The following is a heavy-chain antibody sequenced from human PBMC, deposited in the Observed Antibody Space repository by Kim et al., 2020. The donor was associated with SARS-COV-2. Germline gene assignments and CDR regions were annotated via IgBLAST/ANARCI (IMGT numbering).Heavy chain of an antibody. V-gene: IGHV5-51*01. D-gene: IGHD3-22*01. CDR3: ARALPYDSSGYPYLDY. CDR2: IYPGDSDT. CDR1: GYSFTSYW. Sequence: GESLKISCKGSGYSFTSYWIGWVRQMPGKGLEWMGIIYPGDSDTRYSPSFQGQVTISADKSISTAYLQWSSLKASDTAMYYCARALPYDSSGYPYLDYWGQGTLVTVSS. J-gene: IGHJ4*02.